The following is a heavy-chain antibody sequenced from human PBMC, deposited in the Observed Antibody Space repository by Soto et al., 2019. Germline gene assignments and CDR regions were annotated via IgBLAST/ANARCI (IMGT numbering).Heavy chain of an antibody. CDR1: GFTFSSYW. J-gene: IGHJ4*01. CDR3: ARYSGAYSSSSEARFDY. V-gene: IGHV3-7*05. CDR2: IKQDGSEK. D-gene: IGHD6-6*01. Sequence: EVQLVESGGGLVQPGGSLRLSCAASGFTFSSYWMSWVRQAPGKGLEWVANIKQDGSEKYYVDSVKGRFTISRDNAKNSQYLQMISLRAEGTAVYYCARYSGAYSSSSEARFDYWVHGTLVTVSS.